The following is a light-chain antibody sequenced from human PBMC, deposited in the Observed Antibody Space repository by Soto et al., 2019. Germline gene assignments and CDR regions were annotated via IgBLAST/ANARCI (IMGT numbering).Light chain of an antibody. CDR1: QSVSSNY. V-gene: IGKV3-20*01. CDR3: QQYGSSPWT. J-gene: IGKJ1*01. CDR2: GAS. Sequence: EIVLTQSPGTLPLSPGERATLSCRASQSVSSNYLAWYQQKPGQAPRLLIYGASSRATGIPDRFSGSGSGPDFTLTISRLEPEDFAVYYCQQYGSSPWTFGQGTKVEIK.